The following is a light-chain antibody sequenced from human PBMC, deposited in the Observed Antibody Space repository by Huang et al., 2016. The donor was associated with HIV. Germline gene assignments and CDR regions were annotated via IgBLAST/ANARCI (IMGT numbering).Light chain of an antibody. CDR2: WAC. J-gene: IGKJ2*01. Sequence: DIVMTQSPASLSVSLGERAPLHCKSSQSLLSTSNNKNNLAWYQQKPGQPPKLLIYWACTREPGVPVRFSGSGSGPDFSLTISGLQAEDVAIYYCQQYYTTPRTFGPGTKVDIK. CDR1: QSLLSTSNNKNN. V-gene: IGKV4-1*01. CDR3: QQYYTTPRT.